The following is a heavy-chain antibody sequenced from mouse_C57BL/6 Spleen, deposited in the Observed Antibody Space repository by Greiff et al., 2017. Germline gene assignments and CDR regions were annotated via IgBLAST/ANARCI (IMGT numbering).Heavy chain of an antibody. CDR2: INPYNGDT. Sequence: EVQLQQSGPELVKPGDSVKISCKASGYSFTGYFMNWVMQSHGKSLEWIGRINPYNGDTFYNQKFKGKATLTVDKSSSTAHMELRSLTSEDSAVYYCARDYGHNGAMDYWGQGTSVTVAS. V-gene: IGHV1-20*01. J-gene: IGHJ4*01. CDR3: ARDYGHNGAMDY. D-gene: IGHD6-1*01. CDR1: GYSFTGYF.